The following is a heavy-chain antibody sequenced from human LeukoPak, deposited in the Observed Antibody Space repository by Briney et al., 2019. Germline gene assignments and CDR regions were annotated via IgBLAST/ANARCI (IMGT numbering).Heavy chain of an antibody. CDR2: IWYDGYNK. CDR3: AKDKGYYDSSGYYYVTRHLDY. D-gene: IGHD3-22*01. Sequence: PGGSLRLSCAASGFTFSSYAMSWVRQAPGKGLEWVAIIWYDGYNKYYADSVRGRFTISRDNSKNTLYLQMNSLRAEDTAVYYCAKDKGYYDSSGYYYVTRHLDYWGQGTLVTVSS. V-gene: IGHV3-33*06. CDR1: GFTFSSYA. J-gene: IGHJ4*02.